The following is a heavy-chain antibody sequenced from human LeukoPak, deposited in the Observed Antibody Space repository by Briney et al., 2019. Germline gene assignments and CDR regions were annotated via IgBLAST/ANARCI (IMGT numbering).Heavy chain of an antibody. CDR3: ARRGDCSSTSCQLYFDY. CDR1: GGPISSYY. V-gene: IGHV4-4*09. D-gene: IGHD2-2*01. Sequence: PSETLSLTCTVSGGPISSYYWSWIRQPPGKGLEWIGYIYTSGSTNYNPSLKSRVTISVDTSKNQFSLKLSSVTAADTAVYYCARRGDCSSTSCQLYFDYWGQGTLVTVSS. CDR2: IYTSGST. J-gene: IGHJ4*02.